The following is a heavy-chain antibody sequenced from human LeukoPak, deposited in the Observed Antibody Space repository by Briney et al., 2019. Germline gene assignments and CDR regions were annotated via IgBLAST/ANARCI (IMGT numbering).Heavy chain of an antibody. D-gene: IGHD3-10*01. CDR1: GYSINSGYY. CDR3: ATYLFRGDTHYFDY. CDR2: IHYSGST. Sequence: SETLSLTCTVSGYSINSGYYWGWIRQSPGKGLEWMAYIHYSGSTNYNPSLKSRVTISLDTSKNLFSLKLSSVTAADTAVYYCATYLFRGDTHYFDYWGQGIVVTVSS. V-gene: IGHV4-61*01. J-gene: IGHJ4*02.